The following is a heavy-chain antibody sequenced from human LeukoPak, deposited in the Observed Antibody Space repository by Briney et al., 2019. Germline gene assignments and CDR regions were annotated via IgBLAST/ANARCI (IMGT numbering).Heavy chain of an antibody. CDR3: ARRPSLLGYCSGGSCQDDY. V-gene: IGHV5-51*01. CDR2: IYPGDSDT. D-gene: IGHD2-15*01. CDR1: GSSFTSYW. J-gene: IGHJ4*02. Sequence: GESLKISCKGSGSSFTSYWIGWVRQMPGKGLEWMGIIYPGDSDTRYSPSFQGQVTISADKSISAAYLQWSSLKASDTAMYYCARRPSLLGYCSGGSCQDDYWGQGTLVTVSS.